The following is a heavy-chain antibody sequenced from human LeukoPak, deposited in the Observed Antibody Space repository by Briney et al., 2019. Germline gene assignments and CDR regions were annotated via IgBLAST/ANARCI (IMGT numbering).Heavy chain of an antibody. CDR2: IIPIFGTA. CDR3: AREVRGVLDY. J-gene: IGHJ4*02. V-gene: IGHV1-69*13. CDR1: EGTFRSYA. D-gene: IGHD3-10*01. Sequence: GASVKVSCKASEGTFRSYAISWVRQAPGQGLEWMGGIIPIFGTANNAQKFQGRVTITADESTSTAYMELSSLRSEDTAVYYCAREVRGVLDYWGQGTLVTVSS.